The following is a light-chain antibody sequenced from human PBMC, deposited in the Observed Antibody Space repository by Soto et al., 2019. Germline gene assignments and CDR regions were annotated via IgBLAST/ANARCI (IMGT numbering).Light chain of an antibody. CDR1: SGDVATYNY. Sequence: QSVLTQPASVSGSPGQSITISCTGSSGDVATYNYVSWYQQHPGKAPKLMIYEVTNRPSGVSNRFSGSKSGNTASLTISGLQGEDEADYYCSSFTISSTDVFGTGTKVTVL. CDR2: EVT. V-gene: IGLV2-14*01. CDR3: SSFTISSTDV. J-gene: IGLJ1*01.